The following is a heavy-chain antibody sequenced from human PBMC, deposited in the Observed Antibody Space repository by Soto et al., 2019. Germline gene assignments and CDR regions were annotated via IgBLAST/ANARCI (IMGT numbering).Heavy chain of an antibody. CDR2: ISYDGSDQ. J-gene: IGHJ4*02. CDR1: GFTFSSYG. D-gene: IGHD3-10*01. CDR3: AQDTGGDY. Sequence: QVQLVESGGGVVQPGRSLRLSCAASGFTFSSYGTYWVRHAPGKGLEWVARISYDGSDQFYGDSVKGRFTISRDNSKNILYVQMNSLSSEDTAVYYCAQDTGGDYWGQGTVVTDSA. V-gene: IGHV3-30*18.